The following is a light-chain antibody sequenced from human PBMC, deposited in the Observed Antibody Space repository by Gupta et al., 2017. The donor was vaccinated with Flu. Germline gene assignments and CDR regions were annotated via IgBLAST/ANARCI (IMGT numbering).Light chain of an antibody. CDR1: SSDVGAYNS. CDR3: FSHAGNFNVM. V-gene: IGLV2-8*01. CDR2: EVT. J-gene: IGLJ3*02. Sequence: SSDVGAYNSVSWYQQYPGIAPKLLIYEVTKRPSGVPYRFSGSKSGNTASLTVSGLQAEDEAGYYGFSHAGNFNVMFGGVTKLTVV.